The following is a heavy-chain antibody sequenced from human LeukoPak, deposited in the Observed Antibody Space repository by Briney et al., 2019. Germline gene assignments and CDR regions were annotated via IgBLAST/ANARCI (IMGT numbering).Heavy chain of an antibody. CDR1: GGSFSGYH. J-gene: IGHJ4*02. Sequence: SETLSLTCAVYGGSFSGYHWSWIRQPPGKGLEWIGEINHSGSTNYNPSLKSRVHISVDTSKNQFSLKLSSVTAADTAVYYCAGRGRENRFDYWGQGTLVTVSS. V-gene: IGHV4-34*01. D-gene: IGHD3-10*01. CDR3: AGRGRENRFDY. CDR2: INHSGST.